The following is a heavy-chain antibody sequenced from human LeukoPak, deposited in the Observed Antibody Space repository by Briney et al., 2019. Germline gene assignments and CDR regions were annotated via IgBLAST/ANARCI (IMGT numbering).Heavy chain of an antibody. CDR1: GFTFSSYE. J-gene: IGHJ4*02. D-gene: IGHD3-16*01. Sequence: PGGSLRLSCAASGFTFSSYEMNWVRQAPGRGLEWVSYISSSGSITYYTDSVKGRFTISRDTAKDSLYLQTNSLRVEDTAVYYCARKFGGVFNYWGQGTLVTVSS. CDR2: ISSSGSIT. CDR3: ARKFGGVFNY. V-gene: IGHV3-48*03.